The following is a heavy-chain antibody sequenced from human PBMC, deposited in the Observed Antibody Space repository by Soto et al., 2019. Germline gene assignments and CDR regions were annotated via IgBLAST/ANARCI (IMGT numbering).Heavy chain of an antibody. CDR2: IGTAGDT. CDR1: GFTFSSYD. D-gene: IGHD3-9*01. V-gene: IGHV3-13*04. CDR3: ARAIRPPLFDY. Sequence: EVQLVESGGGLVQPGGSLRLSCSASGFTFSSYDMHWVRQGPGKGLEWVSAIGTAGDTNYAGSVKGRFTISRENAKNSLYLQMISLRAGDTAIYFCARAIRPPLFDYWGQGTLVTVSS. J-gene: IGHJ4*02.